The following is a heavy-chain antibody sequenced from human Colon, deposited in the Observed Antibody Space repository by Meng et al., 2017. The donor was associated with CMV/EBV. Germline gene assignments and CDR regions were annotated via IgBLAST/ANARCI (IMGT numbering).Heavy chain of an antibody. Sequence: GGSLRLSSAASGFTFSSYGMHWVRQAPGKGLDWVAFMRSDGSDKFYAESVKSRFTISRDISKNTLYLQMNSLRAADTDLYYCAKVDRSRGWEYFDYWGQGTLVTVSS. J-gene: IGHJ4*02. CDR1: GFTFSSYG. D-gene: IGHD6-19*01. CDR3: AKVDRSRGWEYFDY. CDR2: MRSDGSDK. V-gene: IGHV3-30*02.